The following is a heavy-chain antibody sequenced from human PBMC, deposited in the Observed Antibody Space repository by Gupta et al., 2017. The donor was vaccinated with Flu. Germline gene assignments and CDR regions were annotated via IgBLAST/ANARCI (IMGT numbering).Heavy chain of an antibody. CDR2: ISSSGSTI. D-gene: IGHD6-19*01. CDR1: GFTFSSYE. Sequence: EVQLVESGGGLVQPGGSLRLSCAASGFTFSSYEMNWVRQATGKGLEWVSYISSSGSTIYYADSVKGRFTISRDNAKNSLYLQMNSLRAEDTAVYYCARGPGIAVADFENYGMDVWGQGTTVTVSS. CDR3: ARGPGIAVADFENYGMDV. J-gene: IGHJ6*02. V-gene: IGHV3-48*03.